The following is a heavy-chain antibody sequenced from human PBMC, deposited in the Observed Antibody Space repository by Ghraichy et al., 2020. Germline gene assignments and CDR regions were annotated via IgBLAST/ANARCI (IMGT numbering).Heavy chain of an antibody. Sequence: GGSLRLSCAASGFTVSSNYMRWIRQAPGKGLEWVSIIYSGGSIFYADSVKGRLTISRDNSKNTLCLQMNSLRAEDTAVYYCARQRNQLYAFDIWGQGTMVTVSS. D-gene: IGHD1-14*01. V-gene: IGHV3-66*04. J-gene: IGHJ3*02. CDR3: ARQRNQLYAFDI. CDR1: GFTVSSNY. CDR2: IYSGGSI.